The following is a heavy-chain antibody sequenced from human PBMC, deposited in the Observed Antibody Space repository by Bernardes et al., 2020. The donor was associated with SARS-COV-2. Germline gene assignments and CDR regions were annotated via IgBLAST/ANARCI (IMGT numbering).Heavy chain of an antibody. CDR2: ISTSSSYI. V-gene: IGHV3-21*06. D-gene: IGHD4-4*01. CDR3: ARVNFSNLYYFYY. Sequence: GGSLRLSCAASGFTFSSYTMNWVRQAPGKGLEWISSISTSSSYISYSDSVRGRFTISRDNAKNSVSLQMNSLRAEDTAVYYCARVNFSNLYYFYYWGQGTPVTTSS. J-gene: IGHJ4*02. CDR1: GFTFSSYT.